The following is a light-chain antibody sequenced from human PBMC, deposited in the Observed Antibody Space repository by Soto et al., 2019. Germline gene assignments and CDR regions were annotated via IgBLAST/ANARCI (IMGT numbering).Light chain of an antibody. CDR2: EVS. V-gene: IGLV2-8*01. J-gene: IGLJ1*01. CDR3: SSYAGSNNLGV. CDR1: SCDVGGYNY. Sequence: QSVLTQPPSASGSPGQSVTISCTGTSCDVGGYNYVSWYQQHPGKVPKLMIYEVSKRPSGVPDRFSGSKSGNTASLTVSGLQAEDEADYYCSSYAGSNNLGVFGTGTKLTVL.